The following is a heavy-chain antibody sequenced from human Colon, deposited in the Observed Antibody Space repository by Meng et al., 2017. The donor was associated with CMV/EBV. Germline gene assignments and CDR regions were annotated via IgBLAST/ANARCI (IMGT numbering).Heavy chain of an antibody. J-gene: IGHJ4*02. CDR1: GFPFNSHS. CDR2: ISSSGKDE. Sequence: GESLKISCEGSGFPFNSHSMNWVRQAPGKGLEWISYISSSGKDEYYADSVKGRFTISRDNAKNSVSLQMNALKVEDTAVYYCMRDLLPISLIPAAQDDWGQGTLVTVSS. D-gene: IGHD2-2*01. CDR3: MRDLLPISLIPAAQDD. V-gene: IGHV3-21*06.